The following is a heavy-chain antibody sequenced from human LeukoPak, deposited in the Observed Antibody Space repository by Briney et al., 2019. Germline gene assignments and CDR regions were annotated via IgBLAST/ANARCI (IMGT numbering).Heavy chain of an antibody. CDR2: INGSGDAT. D-gene: IGHD2-21*01. Sequence: GGSLRLSCAASGFIFSHYTMTWVRQAPGKGLEWVSSINGSGDATKYADFVMGRFTISRDNSKNTVSLQMNSLRAEDTAVYYCAKSDCGSDGCKLLNYWGQGTLDMASS. J-gene: IGHJ4*02. CDR1: GFIFSHYT. CDR3: AKSDCGSDGCKLLNY. V-gene: IGHV3-23*01.